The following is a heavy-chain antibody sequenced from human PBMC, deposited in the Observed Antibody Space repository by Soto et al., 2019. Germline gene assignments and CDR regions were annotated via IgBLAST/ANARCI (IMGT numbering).Heavy chain of an antibody. D-gene: IGHD2-2*01. CDR2: IYYSGST. Sequence: SETLSLTCTVSGGSISSGGYYWSWIRQHPGKGLERIGYIYYSGSTYYNPSLKSRVTISVDTSKNQFSLKLSSVTAADTAVYYCARAYQLLSSWFDPWGQGTLVTVS. J-gene: IGHJ5*02. CDR1: GGSISSGGYY. V-gene: IGHV4-31*03. CDR3: ARAYQLLSSWFDP.